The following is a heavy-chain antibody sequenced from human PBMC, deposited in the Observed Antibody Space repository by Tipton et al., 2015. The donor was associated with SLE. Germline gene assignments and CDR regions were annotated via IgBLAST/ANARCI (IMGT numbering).Heavy chain of an antibody. D-gene: IGHD2-2*01. Sequence: SLRLSCAASGFTFSSYWMHWVRQVPGKGLVWVSRVNSDGSSTSYADSVKGRFTISRDNAKNTLYLQMNSLRAEDTAVYSCAREYPGDFYYKDVWGKGTTVTVSS. CDR2: VNSDGSST. CDR3: AREYPGDFYYKDV. V-gene: IGHV3-74*01. J-gene: IGHJ6*03. CDR1: GFTFSSYW.